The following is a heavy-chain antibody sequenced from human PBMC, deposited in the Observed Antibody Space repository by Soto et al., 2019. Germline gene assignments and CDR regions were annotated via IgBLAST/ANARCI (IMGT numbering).Heavy chain of an antibody. CDR2: IIPIFGTA. CDR1: GGTFSSYA. CDR3: ARAIVLATIPDAFDI. J-gene: IGHJ3*02. D-gene: IGHD5-12*01. Sequence: QVQLVQSGAEVKKPGSSVNVSCKASGGTFSSYAISWVRQAPGQGLEWMGGIIPIFGTANYAQKFQGRVTITAEKSTSTAYMELSSLRSEDTAVYYCARAIVLATIPDAFDIWGQGTMVTVSS. V-gene: IGHV1-69*06.